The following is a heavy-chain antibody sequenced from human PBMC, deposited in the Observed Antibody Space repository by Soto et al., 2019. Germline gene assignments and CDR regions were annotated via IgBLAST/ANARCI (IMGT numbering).Heavy chain of an antibody. CDR1: GYAFTSYG. CDR2: ISAYNGNT. CDR3: ARWWDTRGYFDY. V-gene: IGHV1-18*01. J-gene: IGHJ4*02. D-gene: IGHD1-26*01. Sequence: ASVKVSCKASGYAFTSYGISWVRQAPGQGLEWMGWISAYNGNTNYAQKLQGRVTMTTDTSTSTAYMELRSLRSDDTAVYYCARWWDTRGYFDYWGQGTLVTVSS.